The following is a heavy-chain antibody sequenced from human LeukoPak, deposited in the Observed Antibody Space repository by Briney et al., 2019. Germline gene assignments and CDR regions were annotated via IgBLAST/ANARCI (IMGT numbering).Heavy chain of an antibody. CDR1: GGTFSSYA. V-gene: IGHV1-69*06. D-gene: IGHD3-10*01. J-gene: IGHJ5*02. Sequence: GASVKVSCKASGGTFSSYAISWVRQAPGQGLEWMGGIIPIFGTANYAQKFQGRVTITADKSTSTAYMELSSLRSEDTAVYYCARGNNYGSAQSRFDPWGQGTLVTVSS. CDR2: IIPIFGTA. CDR3: ARGNNYGSAQSRFDP.